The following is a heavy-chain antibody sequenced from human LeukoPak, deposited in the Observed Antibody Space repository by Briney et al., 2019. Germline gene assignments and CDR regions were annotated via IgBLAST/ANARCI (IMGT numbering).Heavy chain of an antibody. V-gene: IGHV4-61*02. D-gene: IGHD3-22*01. CDR2: IYTSGST. CDR3: ARSPDYDSSWAFDI. Sequence: SETLSLTCTVSGASITSGSYYWTWIRQAAGKGPEWIGRIYTSGSTNYNPSLKSRVTMSVDTSKNQFSLKLSSVTAADTAVYYCARSPDYDSSWAFDIWGQGTMVTVSS. CDR1: GASITSGSYY. J-gene: IGHJ3*02.